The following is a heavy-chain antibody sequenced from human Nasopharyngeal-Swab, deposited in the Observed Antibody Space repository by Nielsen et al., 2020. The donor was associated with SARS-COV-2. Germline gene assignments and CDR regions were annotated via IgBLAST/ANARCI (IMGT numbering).Heavy chain of an antibody. CDR1: GYTFTSHY. CDR2: INPSGGGT. Sequence: ASVKVSCKASGYTFTSHYMHWVRQAPGQGLEWMGIINPSGGGTTYAQKSQGRVTMTRDTSTSTVYMELSSLRSEDTAVYYCARSYYDFWSGYLEYYYGMDVWGQGTTVTVSS. J-gene: IGHJ6*02. V-gene: IGHV1-46*01. D-gene: IGHD3-3*01. CDR3: ARSYYDFWSGYLEYYYGMDV.